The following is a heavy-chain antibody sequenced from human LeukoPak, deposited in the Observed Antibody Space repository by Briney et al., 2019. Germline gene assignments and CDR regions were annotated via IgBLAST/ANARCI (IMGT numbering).Heavy chain of an antibody. CDR2: INPDSGGT. Sequence: GASVKVSCKASGYTFTGYYMHWVRQAPGQGLEWMGWINPDSGGTNYAQKFQGRVTMTRDTSISTAYMELSRLRSDDTAVYYCARDWPRVDQQLPGGSGLASVWGQGTLVTVSS. D-gene: IGHD1-1*01. V-gene: IGHV1-2*02. CDR1: GYTFTGYY. CDR3: ARDWPRVDQQLPGGSGLASV. J-gene: IGHJ4*02.